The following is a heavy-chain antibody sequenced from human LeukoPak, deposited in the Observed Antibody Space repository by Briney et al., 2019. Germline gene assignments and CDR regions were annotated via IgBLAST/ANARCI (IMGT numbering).Heavy chain of an antibody. V-gene: IGHV6-1*01. CDR2: TYYRSKWYS. CDR3: ARDGSGVYFDN. J-gene: IGHJ4*02. D-gene: IGHD6-13*01. CDR1: GDSVSSNSVA. Sequence: SQTLSLTCVLSGDSVSSNSVAWNWIRQSPSRGLEWLGRTYYRSKWYSDHAVSVKSRVTVNPDTSKNQFSLQLNSVTPEDTAVYYCARDGSGVYFDNWGQGTLVTVSS.